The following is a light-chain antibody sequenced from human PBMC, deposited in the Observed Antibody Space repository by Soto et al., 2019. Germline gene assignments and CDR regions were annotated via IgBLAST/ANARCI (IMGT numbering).Light chain of an antibody. CDR1: QSVTSNF. CDR2: GVY. Sequence: EIVLTQSPGTLSLSPRERATLSCRASQSVTSNFLAWYQHRPGQAPRLLIYGVYNRAPGISVRFSGGWCGSHFTLNISRLEPDDFAVYYFQQYAASPRTFGQGTQVEVK. J-gene: IGKJ1*01. V-gene: IGKV3-20*01. CDR3: QQYAASPRT.